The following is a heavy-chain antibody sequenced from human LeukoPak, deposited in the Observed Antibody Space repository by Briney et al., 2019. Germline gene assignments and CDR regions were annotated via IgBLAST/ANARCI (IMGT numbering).Heavy chain of an antibody. J-gene: IGHJ4*02. CDR3: ARSATYYYDSSGLYYFDY. CDR2: IIPIFGTA. CDR1: GGTFSSYA. V-gene: IGHV1-69*01. Sequence: ASVKVSCKASGGTFSSYAISRVRQAPGQGLEWMGGIIPIFGTANYAQKFQGRVTITADESTSTAYMELSSLRSEDTAVYYCARSATYYYDSSGLYYFDYWGQGTLVTVSS. D-gene: IGHD3-22*01.